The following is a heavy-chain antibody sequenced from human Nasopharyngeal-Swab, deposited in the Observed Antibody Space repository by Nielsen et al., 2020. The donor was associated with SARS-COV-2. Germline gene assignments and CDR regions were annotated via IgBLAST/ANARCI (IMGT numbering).Heavy chain of an antibody. V-gene: IGHV3-11*06. CDR1: GFTFSGYY. J-gene: IGHJ4*02. CDR2: INTSGNYT. D-gene: IGHD3-10*01. Sequence: GESLQISCEVSGFTFSGYYMSWIRQAPGKGLEWVSYINTSGNYTKYADSVKGRFTISRDNAKNSLYLQMNSLRAEDTAVYYCARDLILKTSTWFREGLQGYWGQGTLVTVSS. CDR3: ARDLILKTSTWFREGLQGY.